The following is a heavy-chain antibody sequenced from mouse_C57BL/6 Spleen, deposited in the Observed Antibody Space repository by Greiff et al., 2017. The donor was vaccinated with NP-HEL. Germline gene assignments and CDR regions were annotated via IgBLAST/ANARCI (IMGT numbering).Heavy chain of an antibody. Sequence: QVQLQQPGAELVMPGASVKLSCKASGYTFTSYWMHWVKQRPGQGLEWIGEIDPSDSYTNYNQKFKGKSTLTVNKASSTAYMQLSSLTSEDSAVYYCARWYDGRGAMDYWGQGTAVTVSS. CDR1: GYTFTSYW. J-gene: IGHJ4*01. CDR3: ARWYDGRGAMDY. V-gene: IGHV1-69*01. D-gene: IGHD1-1*01. CDR2: IDPSDSYT.